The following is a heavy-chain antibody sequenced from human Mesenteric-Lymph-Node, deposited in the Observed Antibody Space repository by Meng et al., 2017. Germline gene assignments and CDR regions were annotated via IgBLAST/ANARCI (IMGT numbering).Heavy chain of an antibody. D-gene: IGHD3-10*01. J-gene: IGHJ4*02. CDR3: ARQSGYFDY. CDR2: IYYSGST. Sequence: QVPLAELGPGLVKPSETLSLTCTVSGGSISSYYWSWIRQPPGKGLEWIGHIYYSGSTNYNPSLKSRVTISVDTSKNQFSLKLSSVTATDTAVYYCARQSGYFDYWGQGTLVTVSS. CDR1: GGSISSYY. V-gene: IGHV4-59*08.